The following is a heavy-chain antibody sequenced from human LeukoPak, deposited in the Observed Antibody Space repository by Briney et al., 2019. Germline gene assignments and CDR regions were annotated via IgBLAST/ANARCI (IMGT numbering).Heavy chain of an antibody. D-gene: IGHD6-13*01. CDR2: INWNGGST. J-gene: IGHJ6*03. Sequence: GGSLRLSCAASGFTFSSYTMKWVRQAPGKGLEWVSGINWNGGSTGYADSVKGRFTISRDNAKNSLYLQMNSLRAEDTALYYCARAYSSSFYYYMDVWGKGTTVTVSS. V-gene: IGHV3-20*04. CDR3: ARAYSSSFYYYMDV. CDR1: GFTFSSYT.